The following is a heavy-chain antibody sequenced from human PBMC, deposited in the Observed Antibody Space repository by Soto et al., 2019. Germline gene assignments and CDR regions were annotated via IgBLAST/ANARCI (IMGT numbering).Heavy chain of an antibody. V-gene: IGHV1-69*01. D-gene: IGHD3-22*01. CDR2: IIPIFGTA. J-gene: IGHJ6*02. Sequence: QVQLVQSGAEVKKPGSSVKVSCKASGGTFSSYAISWVRQAPGQGLEWMGGIIPIFGTANYAQKFQGRVTITADEPTRTAYMGLRSLRSEDTAVYYCAEVTYDSSGPYYGMDVWGQGTTVTVSS. CDR3: AEVTYDSSGPYYGMDV. CDR1: GGTFSSYA.